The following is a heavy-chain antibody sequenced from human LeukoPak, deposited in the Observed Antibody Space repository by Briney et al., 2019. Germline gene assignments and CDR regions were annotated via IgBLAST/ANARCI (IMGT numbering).Heavy chain of an antibody. Sequence: GRSLRLSCTPPAFNFSNYGMHWVRQAPGKGLEWVAVIWYDESNKYYADSVKGRFAISRDNSQNTVFLQMNGLRADDTAVYYCARNFDHYFDYWGRGTLVTVSS. CDR3: ARNFDHYFDY. CDR2: IWYDESNK. V-gene: IGHV3-33*01. J-gene: IGHJ4*02. D-gene: IGHD2/OR15-2a*01. CDR1: AFNFSNYG.